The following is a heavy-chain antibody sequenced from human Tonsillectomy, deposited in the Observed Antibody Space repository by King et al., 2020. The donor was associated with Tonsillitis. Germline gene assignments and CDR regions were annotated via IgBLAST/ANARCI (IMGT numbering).Heavy chain of an antibody. CDR3: ARLRGYSYGYYYYYYGMDV. J-gene: IGHJ6*02. D-gene: IGHD5-18*01. V-gene: IGHV4-39*07. CDR2: IYYSGST. CDR1: GGSISSSSYY. Sequence: LQLQESGPGLVKPSETLSLTCTVSGGSISSSSYYWGWIRQPPGKGLEWIGSIYYSGSTYYNPFLKSRVTISVDTSKNQFSRKLSSVTAADTAVYYCARLRGYSYGYYYYYYGMDVWGQGTTVTVSS.